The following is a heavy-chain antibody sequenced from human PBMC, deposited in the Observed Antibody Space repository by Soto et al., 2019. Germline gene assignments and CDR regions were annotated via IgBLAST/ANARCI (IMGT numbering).Heavy chain of an antibody. CDR1: GGSISSSSYY. V-gene: IGHV4-39*01. D-gene: IGHD3-22*01. CDR3: ASLGYYYDSSGYSY. CDR2: IYYSGST. Sequence: TSETLSLTCTVSGGSISSSSYYWGWIRQPPGKGLEWIGSIYYSGSTYYNPSLKSRVTISVDTSKNQFSLKLSSVTAADTAVYYCASLGYYYDSSGYSYWGQGTLVTVSS. J-gene: IGHJ4*02.